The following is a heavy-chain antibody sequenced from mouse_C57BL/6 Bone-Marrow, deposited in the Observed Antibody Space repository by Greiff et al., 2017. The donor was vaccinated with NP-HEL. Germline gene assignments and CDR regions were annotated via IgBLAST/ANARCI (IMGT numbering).Heavy chain of an antibody. CDR1: GYTFTDYN. V-gene: IGHV1-18*01. CDR2: INPNNGGT. CDR3: ARNYYGSRGYAMDY. Sequence: EVQLVESGPELVKPGASVKIPCKASGYTFTDYNMDWVKQSHGKSLEWIGDINPNNGGTIYNQKFKGKATLTVDKSSSTAYMELRSLTSEDTAVYYCARNYYGSRGYAMDYWGQGTSVTVSS. J-gene: IGHJ4*01. D-gene: IGHD1-1*01.